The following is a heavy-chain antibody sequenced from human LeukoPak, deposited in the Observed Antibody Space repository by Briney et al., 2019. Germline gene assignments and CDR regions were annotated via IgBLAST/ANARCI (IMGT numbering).Heavy chain of an antibody. V-gene: IGHV3-48*01. Sequence: GGSLRLSCAASGFTFSSYSMNWVRQAPGKGLEWVSYISSSSSTIYYADSVKGRFTISRDNAKNSLYLQMNSLRAEDTAVYYCARDTPGIDYWGQGTLVTVSS. J-gene: IGHJ4*02. CDR1: GFTFSSYS. CDR2: ISSSSSTI. D-gene: IGHD3-10*01. CDR3: ARDTPGIDY.